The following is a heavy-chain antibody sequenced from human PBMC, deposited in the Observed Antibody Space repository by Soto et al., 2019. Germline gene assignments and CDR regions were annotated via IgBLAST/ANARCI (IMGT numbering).Heavy chain of an antibody. CDR3: ARLGATRVDFDY. V-gene: IGHV4-59*08. CDR2: IYYTGST. J-gene: IGHJ4*02. D-gene: IGHD5-12*01. Sequence: ETLSLTCTVSSGSLSSYFWSWIWQPPGKRLEWIGYIYYTGSTNYNPSLRSRITMSVDTSKNQFSLKLSSVTAADTAVYYCARLGATRVDFDYWGQGTLVTVSS. CDR1: SGSLSSYF.